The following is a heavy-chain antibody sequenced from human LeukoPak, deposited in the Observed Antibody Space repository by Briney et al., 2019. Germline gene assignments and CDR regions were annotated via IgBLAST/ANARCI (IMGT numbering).Heavy chain of an antibody. CDR1: GGSFSGYY. J-gene: IGHJ4*02. CDR2: INHSGST. CDR3: ARDSPTTRAIDY. Sequence: PSETLSLTCAVYGGSFSGYYWSWIRQPPGKGLEWIGEINHSGSTNYNPSLKSRVTILVDTSKNQFSLKLSSVTAADTAVYYCARDSPTTRAIDYWGQGTLVTVSS. V-gene: IGHV4-34*01. D-gene: IGHD1-1*01.